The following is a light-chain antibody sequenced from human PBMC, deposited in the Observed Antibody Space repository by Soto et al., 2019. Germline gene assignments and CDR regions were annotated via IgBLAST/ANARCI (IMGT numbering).Light chain of an antibody. Sequence: DVVMTQSPLSLPVTPGEPASISCRSSQSLLYSNGYNFLDWYLQKPGQSPQLLISLGSNRASGVPDRFSGSGSGTDFTLKISRVEPEDVGVYYCMQARHIPFTFGPGTKVHI. V-gene: IGKV2-28*01. CDR1: QSLLYSNGYNF. J-gene: IGKJ3*01. CDR3: MQARHIPFT. CDR2: LGS.